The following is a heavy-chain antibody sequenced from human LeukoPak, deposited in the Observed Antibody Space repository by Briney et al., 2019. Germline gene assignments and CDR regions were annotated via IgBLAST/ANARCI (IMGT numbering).Heavy chain of an antibody. J-gene: IGHJ6*03. CDR1: GFTFSRYS. D-gene: IGHD3-3*02. CDR3: AREKAFLEWLSAGRRDGYYMDV. Sequence: GGSLRLSCAASGFTFSRYSMNWVRQAPGKGLEGVSSITSSSSYIYYADSVKGRFTISRDNAKNSLYLQMNSLRAEDTAVYYCAREKAFLEWLSAGRRDGYYMDVWGKGTTDTVSS. V-gene: IGHV3-21*01. CDR2: ITSSSSYI.